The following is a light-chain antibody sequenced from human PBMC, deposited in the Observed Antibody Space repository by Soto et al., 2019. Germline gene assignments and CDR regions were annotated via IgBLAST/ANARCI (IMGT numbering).Light chain of an antibody. J-gene: IGLJ1*01. Sequence: QSVLTQPPSVSGAPGQRVTISCTGSSSNIGAGYDLHWYQQLPGTAPKLLIYGNNNRPSGVPDRFSGSKSGTSASLAITGLQAEDEADYYCQSYDSSLSGSYVFGTGTQLTVL. V-gene: IGLV1-40*01. CDR2: GNN. CDR3: QSYDSSLSGSYV. CDR1: SSNIGAGYD.